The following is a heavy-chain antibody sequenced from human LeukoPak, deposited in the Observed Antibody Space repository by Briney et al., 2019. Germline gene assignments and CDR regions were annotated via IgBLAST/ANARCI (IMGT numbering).Heavy chain of an antibody. CDR2: IGTGNSAI. V-gene: IGHV3-48*02. Sequence: GGSLRLSCAASGFTFTIFSMNWVRQAPGKGLEWVSYIGTGNSAIYYADSVKGRFTFSRDNAKNSLYLQMNSLRDEDTAVYYCATARNWYFDLWGRGTLVTVSS. CDR1: GFTFTIFS. J-gene: IGHJ2*01. CDR3: ATARNWYFDL.